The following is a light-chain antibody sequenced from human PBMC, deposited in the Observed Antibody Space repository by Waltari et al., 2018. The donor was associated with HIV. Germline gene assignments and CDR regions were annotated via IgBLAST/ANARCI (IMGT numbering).Light chain of an antibody. CDR3: EVWDDSLNGRL. CDR2: SNN. Sequence: QSVLTQPPSASGTPGQRVTISCSGSNSNVGVNNIDWYKQLPGMAPTLLIFSNNQRPSGVPDRFSGSKSGTSASLAISGLQSEDEADYYCEVWDDSLNGRLFGGGTKLTVL. V-gene: IGLV1-44*01. J-gene: IGLJ3*02. CDR1: NSNVGVNN.